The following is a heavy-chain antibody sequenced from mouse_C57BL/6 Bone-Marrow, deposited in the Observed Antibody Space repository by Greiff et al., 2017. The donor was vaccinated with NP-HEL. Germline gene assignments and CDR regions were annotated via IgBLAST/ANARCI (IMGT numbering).Heavy chain of an antibody. CDR3: ARDNCDWYFDV. D-gene: IGHD4-1*01. Sequence: EVMLVESGGGLVQSGRSLRLSCATSGFTFSDFYMEWVRQAPGKGLEWIAASRNKANDYTTEYSASVKGRFIVSRDTSQSILYLQMNALRAEDTAIYYCARDNCDWYFDVWGTGTTVTVSS. J-gene: IGHJ1*03. CDR1: GFTFSDFY. V-gene: IGHV7-1*01. CDR2: SRNKANDYTT.